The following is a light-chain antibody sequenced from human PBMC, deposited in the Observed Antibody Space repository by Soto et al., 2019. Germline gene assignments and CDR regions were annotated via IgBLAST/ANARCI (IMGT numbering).Light chain of an antibody. CDR2: TAS. CDR3: QQYSTYPRP. Sequence: DIRLTQSPSSLSASVGDRVTITCRASQGVGTFLAWYQHKPGKAPKSLIKTASTLQSGVPSRFSVSGSGTDLTLTISSLQPEDFATYYCQQYSTYPRPFGQGTRVDLK. J-gene: IGKJ5*01. V-gene: IGKV1D-16*01. CDR1: QGVGTF.